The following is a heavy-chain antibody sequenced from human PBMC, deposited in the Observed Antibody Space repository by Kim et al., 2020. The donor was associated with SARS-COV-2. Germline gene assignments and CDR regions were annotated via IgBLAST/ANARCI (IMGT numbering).Heavy chain of an antibody. CDR3: ARDSGRIVDY. CDR2: ST. V-gene: IGHV3-74*01. J-gene: IGHJ4*02. Sequence: STGYADSVKGRFTINKDNAKNTVYLQMSSLRADDTAVYYCARDSGRIVDYWGQGTLVTVSS. D-gene: IGHD3-10*01.